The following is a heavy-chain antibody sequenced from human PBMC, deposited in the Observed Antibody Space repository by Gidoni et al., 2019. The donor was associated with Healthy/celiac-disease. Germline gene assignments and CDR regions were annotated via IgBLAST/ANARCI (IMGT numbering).Heavy chain of an antibody. Sequence: QVQLQQWGAGLLKPSETLSLTCAVYGGSFSGYYWSWIHQPPGKGLEWIGEINHSGSTNYNPSLKSRVTISVDTSKNQFSLKLSSVTAADTAVYYCARGVRSYSYGYVLGYWGQGTLVTVSS. D-gene: IGHD5-18*01. CDR2: INHSGST. CDR3: ARGVRSYSYGYVLGY. J-gene: IGHJ4*02. CDR1: GGSFSGYY. V-gene: IGHV4-34*01.